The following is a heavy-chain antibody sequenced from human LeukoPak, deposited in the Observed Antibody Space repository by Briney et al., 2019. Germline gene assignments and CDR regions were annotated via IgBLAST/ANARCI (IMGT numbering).Heavy chain of an antibody. J-gene: IGHJ6*03. Sequence: SETLSLTCTVFGGSISSSSYYWGWIRQPPGKGLEWIGSLLYSGRTNYHPSHKSRVTISVDTSKNQFSLKLSSVTAADTAVYYCARGYCSGGSCYSYYYYNYMDVWGKGTTVTVSS. CDR2: LLYSGRT. CDR1: GGSISSSSYY. CDR3: ARGYCSGGSCYSYYYYNYMDV. D-gene: IGHD2-15*01. V-gene: IGHV4-39*07.